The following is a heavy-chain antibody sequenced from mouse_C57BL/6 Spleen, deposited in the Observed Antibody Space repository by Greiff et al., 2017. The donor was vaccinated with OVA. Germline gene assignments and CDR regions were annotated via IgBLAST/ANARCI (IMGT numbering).Heavy chain of an antibody. CDR3: AIARVTTVVVHWYFDV. CDR2: IDPSDSYT. D-gene: IGHD1-1*01. J-gene: IGHJ1*01. V-gene: IGHV1-69*01. CDR1: GYTFTSYW. Sequence: VQLQQPGAELVMPGASVKLSCKASGYTFTSYWMHWVKQRPGQGLEWIGEIDPSDSYTKYNQKFKGKSTLSVDKSSSTAYMQLSSLTSEDSAVYYCAIARVTTVVVHWYFDVWSPGTTVTVSS.